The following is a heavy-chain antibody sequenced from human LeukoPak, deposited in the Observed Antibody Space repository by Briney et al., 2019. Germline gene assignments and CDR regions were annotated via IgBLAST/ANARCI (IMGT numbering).Heavy chain of an antibody. D-gene: IGHD6-19*01. J-gene: IGHJ4*02. CDR1: GFSFSDYW. CDR2: INPDGTAT. Sequence: GGSLRLSCAASGFSFSDYWMTWVRQAPGAGLEFVANINPDGTATYYADPVKGRFTIFRDNAKNLVYLQMNSLRAEDTAVYHCGRFGYVAGVDLWGQGTLVTVSS. V-gene: IGHV3-7*01. CDR3: GRFGYVAGVDL.